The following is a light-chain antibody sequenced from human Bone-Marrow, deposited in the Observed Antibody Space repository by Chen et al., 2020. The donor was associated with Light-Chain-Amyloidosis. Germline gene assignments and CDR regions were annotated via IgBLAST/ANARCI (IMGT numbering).Light chain of an antibody. CDR2: EDN. Sequence: FMLTQPHSVSESPGKTVTISCTRSNGGIASNYVQWYQQRPGSSPVIVIYEDNQRPSGVPDRSAASTDSSSASLPISGLETEYEADYYCQSYESSNGNYVFGTGTKVTVL. V-gene: IGLV6-57*01. CDR1: NGGIASNY. J-gene: IGLJ1*01. CDR3: QSYESSNGNYV.